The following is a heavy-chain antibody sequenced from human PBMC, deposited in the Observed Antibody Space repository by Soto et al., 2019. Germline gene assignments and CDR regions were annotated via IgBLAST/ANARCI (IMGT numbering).Heavy chain of an antibody. CDR2: IYHSGNT. CDR1: GGSISRSNW. J-gene: IGHJ2*01. V-gene: IGHV4-4*02. CDR3: TRGVAALGNRWYFDL. D-gene: IGHD6-13*01. Sequence: QVQLQESGPGLVKPSGTLSVTCAVSGGSISRSNWWSWVRQPPGKGLEWIGEIYHSGNTNYNPSRKSRVTISVDKSNNRFSLDLTSVTAANTAVYYCTRGVAALGNRWYFDLWGRGTLVSVSS.